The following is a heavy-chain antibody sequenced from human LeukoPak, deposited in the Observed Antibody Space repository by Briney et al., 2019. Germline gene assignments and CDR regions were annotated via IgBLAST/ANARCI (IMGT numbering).Heavy chain of an antibody. V-gene: IGHV3-7*01. Sequence: PGGSLRLSCAASGFTFSSYWMTWVRQAPGEGLEWVANIKQDGSEKYYVDSVKGRFTISRDNAENSLYLQMNSLRADDTAVYYCARDLSGTFYVYMDVWGKGTTVTVSS. CDR2: IKQDGSEK. CDR3: ARDLSGTFYVYMDV. J-gene: IGHJ6*03. CDR1: GFTFSSYW. D-gene: IGHD1-26*01.